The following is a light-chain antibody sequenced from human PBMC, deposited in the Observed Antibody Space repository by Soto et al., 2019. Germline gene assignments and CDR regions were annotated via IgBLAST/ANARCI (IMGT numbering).Light chain of an antibody. CDR3: SSYTSSSTVV. CDR2: EVS. J-gene: IGLJ2*01. Sequence: QSALTQPASVSGSPGQSITISCTGTSSDVGGYNYVSWYQQHPGKAPKLMIYEVSNRPSGVSNRFSGSKSGNTASLTISGLQADDEDDYCCSSYTSSSTVVFGGGTKLTVL. CDR1: SSDVGGYNY. V-gene: IGLV2-14*01.